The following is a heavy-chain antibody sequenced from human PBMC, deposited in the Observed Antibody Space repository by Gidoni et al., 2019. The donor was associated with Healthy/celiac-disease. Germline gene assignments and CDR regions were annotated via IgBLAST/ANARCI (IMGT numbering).Heavy chain of an antibody. D-gene: IGHD3-22*01. CDR2: ISGSVGST. V-gene: IGHV3-23*01. J-gene: IGHJ4*02. Sequence: EVQLLESGGGLVQPGGSLRLSCAASGFPFSGYAMSWVRQAPGKGLGWVSAISGSVGSTYYADSVKGRFTISRDNSKNTLYLQMNSLRAEDTAVYYCATSYYYDSSGYYRGSDYWGQGTLVTVSS. CDR3: ATSYYYDSSGYYRGSDY. CDR1: GFPFSGYA.